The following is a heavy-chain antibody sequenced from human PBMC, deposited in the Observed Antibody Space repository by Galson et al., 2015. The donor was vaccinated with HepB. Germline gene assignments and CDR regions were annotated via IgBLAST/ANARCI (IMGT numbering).Heavy chain of an antibody. CDR1: GFTFSSFW. Sequence: SLRLSCAASGFTFSSFWMHWVRQAPGKGLEWVANINQDWSQKYFVDSVKGRFTISRDNAKNSLFLQMNSLRAEDTAVYYCVRAPGGNYSYWGQGILVTVSS. V-gene: IGHV3-7*03. J-gene: IGHJ4*02. CDR3: VRAPGGNYSY. D-gene: IGHD1-26*01. CDR2: INQDWSQK.